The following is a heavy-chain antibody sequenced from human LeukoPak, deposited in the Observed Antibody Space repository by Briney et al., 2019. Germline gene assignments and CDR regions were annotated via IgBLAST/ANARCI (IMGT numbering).Heavy chain of an antibody. V-gene: IGHV5-51*01. J-gene: IGHJ6*03. D-gene: IGHD5-12*01. CDR1: GYSFTSYW. CDR3: ASNSGYELPPEGYYYYYMDV. CDR2: IYPADSDT. Sequence: GESLKISCKGSGYSFTSYWIGWVRQMPGKGLEWMGIIYPADSDTRYSPSFQGQVTISADKSISTAYLQWSSLKASDTAMYYCASNSGYELPPEGYYYYYMDVWGKGTTVTVSS.